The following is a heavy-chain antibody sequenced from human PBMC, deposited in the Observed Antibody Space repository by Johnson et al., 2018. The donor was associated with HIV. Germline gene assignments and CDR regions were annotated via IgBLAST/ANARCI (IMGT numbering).Heavy chain of an antibody. CDR2: ISYDGSNK. V-gene: IGHV3-30-3*01. CDR1: GFTFSSYA. Sequence: QVQLLESGGGVVQPGRSLRLSCAASGFTFSSYAMHWVRQAPGKGLEWVAVISYDGSNKYYADSMKGRFTISRDNSKNTLYLQMNSLIAEDTAVYYCARDAARKTRGAFDIWGQGTMVTVSS. CDR3: ARDAARKTRGAFDI. D-gene: IGHD2-15*01. J-gene: IGHJ3*02.